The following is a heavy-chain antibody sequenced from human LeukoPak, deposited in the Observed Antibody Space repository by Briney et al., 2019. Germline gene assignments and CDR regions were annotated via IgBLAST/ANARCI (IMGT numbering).Heavy chain of an antibody. V-gene: IGHV3-23*01. CDR1: GFSFSSFA. Sequence: PRGSLRLSCAASGFSFSSFAMGWVRQAPGKGLEWVSGISGSGGSTFYAGSVRGRFTISRDNSKNTLYLQMNSLRAEDTAVYFCAKGGYSAYDSSFDYWGQGTLVTVSS. CDR2: ISGSGGST. CDR3: AKGGYSAYDSSFDY. J-gene: IGHJ4*02. D-gene: IGHD5-12*01.